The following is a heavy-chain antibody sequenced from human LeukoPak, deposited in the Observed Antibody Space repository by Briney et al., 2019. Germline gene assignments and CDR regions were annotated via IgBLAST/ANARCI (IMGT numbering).Heavy chain of an antibody. CDR1: GGTFSSYA. CDR2: IIPIFGTA. V-gene: IGHV1-69*05. CDR3: ARHYTLGYCSSTSCYTGWFDP. D-gene: IGHD2-2*02. J-gene: IGHJ5*02. Sequence: SVKVSCKASGGTFSSYAISWVRQAPGQGLEWMGRIIPIFGTANYAQKFQGRVTITTDESTSTAYMELSSLRSEDTAVYYCARHYTLGYCSSTSCYTGWFDPWGQGTLVTVSS.